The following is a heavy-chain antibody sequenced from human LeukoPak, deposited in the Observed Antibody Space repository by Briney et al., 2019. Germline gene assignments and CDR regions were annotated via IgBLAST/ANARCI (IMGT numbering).Heavy chain of an antibody. J-gene: IGHJ4*02. V-gene: IGHV4-39*07. Sequence: SETLSLTCSVSGGSISSSSYYWGWIRQPPGKGLEWIGSIYCSGSTHYKPTLESRVTISVDTSKNHFSLMLTSVTAADTAVYYCARVGGSGWPRGNLDYWGQGTLVTVSS. CDR2: IYCSGST. D-gene: IGHD6-19*01. CDR1: GGSISSSSYY. CDR3: ARVGGSGWPRGNLDY.